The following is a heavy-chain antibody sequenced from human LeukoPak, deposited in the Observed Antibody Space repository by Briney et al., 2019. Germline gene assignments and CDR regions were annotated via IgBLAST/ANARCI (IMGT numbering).Heavy chain of an antibody. J-gene: IGHJ6*02. CDR1: GYTFTSYG. D-gene: IGHD2-8*01. V-gene: IGHV1-18*01. Sequence: ASVKVSCKASGYTFTSYGISWVRQAPGQGLEWMGWISAYNGNTNYAQKLQGRVTMTTDTSTSTAYMELRSLGSDDTAVYYCARDMRYCTNGVCYTYYYYGMDVWGQGTTVTVSS. CDR2: ISAYNGNT. CDR3: ARDMRYCTNGVCYTYYYYGMDV.